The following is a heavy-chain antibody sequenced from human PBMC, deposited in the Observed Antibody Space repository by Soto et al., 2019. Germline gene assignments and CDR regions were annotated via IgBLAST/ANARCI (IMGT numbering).Heavy chain of an antibody. CDR3: ARTPSSTSEDYYYGMDV. CDR1: GFSLSTSGMR. V-gene: IGHV2-70*04. D-gene: IGHD2-2*01. J-gene: IGHJ6*02. Sequence: SGPTLVNPTQTLTLTCTFSGFSLSTSGMRVSWIRQPPGKALEWLARIDWDDDKFYSTSLKTRLTISKDTSKNQVVLTMTNMDPVDTATYYCARTPSSTSEDYYYGMDVWGQGTTVTVSS. CDR2: IDWDDDK.